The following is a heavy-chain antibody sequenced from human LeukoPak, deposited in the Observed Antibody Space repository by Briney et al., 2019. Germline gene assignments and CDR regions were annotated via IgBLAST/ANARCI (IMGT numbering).Heavy chain of an antibody. CDR3: ARDGSYYLVDY. Sequence: GGSLRLSCAASGFTVSSNYMSWVRQAPGKGLEWVSVIYSGGATYYTDSVKGRFTISRDNSKNTLYLQMNSLRAEDTAVYYCARDGSYYLVDYWGQGTLVTVSS. V-gene: IGHV3-53*01. D-gene: IGHD1-26*01. CDR2: IYSGGAT. CDR1: GFTVSSNY. J-gene: IGHJ4*02.